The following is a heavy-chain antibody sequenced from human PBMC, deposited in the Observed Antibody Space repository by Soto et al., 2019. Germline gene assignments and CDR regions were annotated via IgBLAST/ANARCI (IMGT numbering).Heavy chain of an antibody. CDR1: GGSFSGYY. Sequence: SETLSLTCAVYGGSFSGYYWSWIRQPPGKGLEWIGEINHSGSTNYNPSLKSRVTISVDTSKNQFSLKLSSVTAADTAVYYCARGWSWFRWFDPWGQGTLVTVSS. CDR2: INHSGST. V-gene: IGHV4-34*01. D-gene: IGHD3-9*01. CDR3: ARGWSWFRWFDP. J-gene: IGHJ5*02.